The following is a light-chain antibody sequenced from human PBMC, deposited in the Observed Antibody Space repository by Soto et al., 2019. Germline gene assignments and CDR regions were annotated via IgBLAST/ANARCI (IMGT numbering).Light chain of an antibody. CDR3: HQYGSSPWT. CDR2: GAS. V-gene: IGKV3-20*01. Sequence: EIVLTQSPGTLSLSPGERATLSCRASQSVSSSYLAWYQQKPGQAPRLLIYGASSRATSVPDRFSGSGSGADFLLTISGLEPEDFAVFYCHQYGSSPWTFGQGTKVEIK. CDR1: QSVSSSY. J-gene: IGKJ1*01.